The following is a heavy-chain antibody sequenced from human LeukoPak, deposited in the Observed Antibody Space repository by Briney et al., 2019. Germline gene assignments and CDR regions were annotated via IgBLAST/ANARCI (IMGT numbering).Heavy chain of an antibody. J-gene: IGHJ4*02. CDR1: GFTFSSYE. V-gene: IGHV3-48*03. CDR3: ASSQGSWPDYFDY. CDR2: ITNTKSTI. D-gene: IGHD6-13*01. Sequence: SGGSLRLSCAASGFTFSSYEMNWVRQSPGKGLEWVSFITNTKSTIYYADSVKGRFTISRDNAKNSLYLQMNSLRVEDTAVYYCASSQGSWPDYFDYWGQGILVTVSS.